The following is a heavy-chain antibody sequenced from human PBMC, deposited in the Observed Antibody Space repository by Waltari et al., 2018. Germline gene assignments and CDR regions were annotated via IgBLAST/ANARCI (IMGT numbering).Heavy chain of an antibody. V-gene: IGHV4-59*11. Sequence: QVQLQESGPGVVKPSETLSLTCAVSSDSLTGHHYNWIRQPPGKGLEWIGCINYHRSPHYTYNPSLKSRVTISLDTSNQQFSLRMTSVTAADTAVYYCARTSSSGGYWGQGALVTVSS. CDR3: ARTSSSGGY. J-gene: IGHJ4*02. CDR1: SDSLTGHH. D-gene: IGHD3-10*01. CDR2: INYHRSPHY.